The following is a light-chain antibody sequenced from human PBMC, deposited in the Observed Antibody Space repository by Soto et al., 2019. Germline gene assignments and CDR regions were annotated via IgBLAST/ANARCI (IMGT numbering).Light chain of an antibody. J-gene: IGLJ1*01. CDR2: EVN. CDR1: RSDVGSYNR. CDR3: SFYTSTYTFV. V-gene: IGLV2-18*01. Sequence: SVLPPPPSVSGSPEHSVTISCTRTRSDVGSYNRVSWYQQPPGKAPKLLIYEVNNRPWGVPDRFSGSKSGNTASLTISGLQAEEEAHYYCSFYTSTYTFVFGTGTKVTVL.